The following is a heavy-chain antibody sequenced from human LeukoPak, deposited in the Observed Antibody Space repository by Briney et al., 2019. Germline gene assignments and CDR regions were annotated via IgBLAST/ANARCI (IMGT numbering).Heavy chain of an antibody. J-gene: IGHJ5*02. CDR1: GYTFTSYR. CDR3: ARVSRMGVIWFYR. CDR2: ISAYNGNT. Sequence: ASVRVSCKASGYTFTSYRMSWVRQAPGQGLEWMGWISAYNGNTNYAQKLQGRVTMTTDTSTSTAYMELRSLRSDDTAVYYCARVSRMGVIWFYRWGQATLVTVSS. D-gene: IGHD2-8*01. V-gene: IGHV1-18*01.